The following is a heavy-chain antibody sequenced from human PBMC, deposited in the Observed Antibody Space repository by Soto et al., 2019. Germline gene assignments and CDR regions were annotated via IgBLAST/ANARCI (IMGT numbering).Heavy chain of an antibody. CDR1: GFTFSNYG. CDR3: AKGSPDSRGYHFFFAY. V-gene: IGHV3-23*01. D-gene: IGHD3-22*01. CDR2: ISGSGADT. J-gene: IGHJ4*02. Sequence: EVQLLESGGGLVQPGGSLRLSCAASGFTFSNYGMSWVRQAPGKGLEWVSAISGSGADTNYADSVKGPFTISRDNSKVTLFLQMNSLRAEDTAVYYCAKGSPDSRGYHFFFAYWDQVTLVTVSS.